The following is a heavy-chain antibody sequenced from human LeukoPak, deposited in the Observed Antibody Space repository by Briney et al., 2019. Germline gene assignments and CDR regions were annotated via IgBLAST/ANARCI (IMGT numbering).Heavy chain of an antibody. Sequence: GGSLRLSCAASGFRFSTYPMHWVRQGPGKGLVWVSRIYSDGSGTWYADSVKGRFTISRDNAKDTLYLQMTSLRAEDTAVYYCVIGDSYGYPSWGQGTLVTVSS. D-gene: IGHD5-18*01. V-gene: IGHV3-74*01. CDR2: IYSDGSGT. CDR1: GFRFSTYP. CDR3: VIGDSYGYPS. J-gene: IGHJ4*02.